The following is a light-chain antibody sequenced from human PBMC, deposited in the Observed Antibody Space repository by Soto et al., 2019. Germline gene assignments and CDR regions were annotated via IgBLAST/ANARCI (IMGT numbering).Light chain of an antibody. CDR1: ESISGW. CDR2: DAS. V-gene: IGKV1-5*01. J-gene: IGKJ2*01. Sequence: DIQMTQSPSTLSASVGARVTITCRASESISGWLAWYQQKPGKAPKLLIYDASSLESGVPSRFSGSESGTEYTLTISSLQPDDIGTYYCQQYKRMYTFGQGTKLEIK. CDR3: QQYKRMYT.